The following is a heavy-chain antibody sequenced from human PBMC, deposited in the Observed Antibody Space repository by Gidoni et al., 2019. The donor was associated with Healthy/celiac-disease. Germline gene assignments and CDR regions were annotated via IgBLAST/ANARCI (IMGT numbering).Heavy chain of an antibody. CDR2: ISSNGGST. CDR3: VKCSPEESGSYFAGRYFDY. D-gene: IGHD1-26*01. Sequence: EVQLVESGGGLVQPGGSLRLSCSASGFTFSSYAMHWVRQAPGKGLEYVSAISSNGGSTYYADSVKGRFTISRDNSKNTLYLQMSSLRAEDTAVYYCVKCSPEESGSYFAGRYFDYWGQGTLVTVSS. J-gene: IGHJ4*02. V-gene: IGHV3-64D*06. CDR1: GFTFSSYA.